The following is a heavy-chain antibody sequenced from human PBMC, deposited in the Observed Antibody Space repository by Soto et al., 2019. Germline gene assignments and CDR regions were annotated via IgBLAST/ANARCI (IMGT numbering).Heavy chain of an antibody. Sequence: PGGSLRLSCAASGFPFGENAMRWVRQAPGKGLEWVSGISDSGATTYYADSVRGRFTISRDNSKNTLYLQMKSLRAEDSASYYCAKEDTSSGSLDYWGQGALVTVSS. J-gene: IGHJ4*02. D-gene: IGHD6-19*01. CDR2: ISDSGATT. CDR3: AKEDTSSGSLDY. CDR1: GFPFGENA. V-gene: IGHV3-23*01.